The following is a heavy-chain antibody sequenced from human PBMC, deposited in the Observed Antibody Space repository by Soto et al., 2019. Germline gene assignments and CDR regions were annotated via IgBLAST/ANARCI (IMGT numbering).Heavy chain of an antibody. J-gene: IGHJ4*02. D-gene: IGHD1-7*01. V-gene: IGHV4-39*01. CDR3: ASRDPGTSVDY. CDR1: GGSISSSSYY. CDR2: IYYSGST. Sequence: SETLSLTCTVSGGSISSSSYYWGWIRQPPGKGLEWIGSIYYSGSTYYNPSLKSRVTISVDTSKNQFSLKLSSVTAADTAVYYCASRDPGTSVDYWGQGTLVTVSS.